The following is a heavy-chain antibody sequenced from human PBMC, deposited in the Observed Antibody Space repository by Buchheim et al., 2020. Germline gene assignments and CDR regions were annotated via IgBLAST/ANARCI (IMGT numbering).Heavy chain of an antibody. CDR3: ARGASTITRHFDN. J-gene: IGHJ4*01. CDR2: LSANGGEA. Sequence: EVQLVESGGGSVQPGGSLRLSCSASGFTFSNYWFHWVRQAPGKGPEWVSILSANGGEAHYADSVKGRFTISRDNSKNTLYLQLNSLRADDTAVYYCARGASTITRHFDNWGQGTL. V-gene: IGHV3-74*01. CDR1: GFTFSNYW. D-gene: IGHD3-3*01.